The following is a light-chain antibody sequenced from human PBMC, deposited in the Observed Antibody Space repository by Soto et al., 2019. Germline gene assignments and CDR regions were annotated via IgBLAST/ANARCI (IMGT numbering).Light chain of an antibody. V-gene: IGKV3D-15*01. J-gene: IGKJ4*01. CDR1: QSVDND. Sequence: LVMPKSQYTLSVSAGDRATLSCMASQSVDNDLAWYQQKPGQPPRLLIYDASTRATGIPARFSGSQSGTEFTLTIGSLLSEDFAVYSCQEYNNWPLTFGGGTKVDIK. CDR2: DAS. CDR3: QEYNNWPLT.